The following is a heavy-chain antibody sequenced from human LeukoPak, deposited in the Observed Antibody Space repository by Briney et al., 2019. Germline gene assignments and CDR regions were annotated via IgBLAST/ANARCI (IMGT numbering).Heavy chain of an antibody. D-gene: IGHD3-22*01. CDR2: IYYSGST. V-gene: IGHV4-59*08. CDR1: GGSISSYH. J-gene: IGHJ4*02. Sequence: SETLSLTCTVSGGSISSYHWSWIRQPPGKGLEWIGYIYYSGSTNYNPSLKSRVTISVDTSENQFSLKLSSVTAADTAVYYCARHDYDSSGYYIKRGYYFDYWGQGTLVTVSS. CDR3: ARHDYDSSGYYIKRGYYFDY.